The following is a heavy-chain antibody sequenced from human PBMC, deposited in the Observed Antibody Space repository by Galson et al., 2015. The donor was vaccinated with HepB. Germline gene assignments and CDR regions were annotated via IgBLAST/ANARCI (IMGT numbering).Heavy chain of an antibody. CDR3: ARSRGIMITFGGVIVPGDYYYYMDV. Sequence: SVKVSCKASGYTFTSYDINWVRQATGQGLEWMGWMNPNSGNTGYAQKFQGRVTMTRNTSISTAYMELSSLRSEDTAVYYCARSRGIMITFGGVIVPGDYYYYMDVWGKGTTVTVSS. CDR2: MNPNSGNT. J-gene: IGHJ6*03. D-gene: IGHD3-16*02. V-gene: IGHV1-8*01. CDR1: GYTFTSYD.